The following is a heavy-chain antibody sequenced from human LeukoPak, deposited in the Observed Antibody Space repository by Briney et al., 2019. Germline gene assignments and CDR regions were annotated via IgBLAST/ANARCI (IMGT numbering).Heavy chain of an antibody. J-gene: IGHJ4*02. CDR2: ISGSGGST. V-gene: IGHV3-23*01. CDR1: GFTVSSYA. D-gene: IGHD3-9*01. Sequence: GGSLRLSCAASGFTVSSYAMSWVRQAPGKGLEWVSAISGSGGSTYYADSVKGRFTISRDNSKNTLYLQMNSLRAEDTAVYYCATDHYDILTGYYTFLDYWGQGTLVTVSS. CDR3: ATDHYDILTGYYTFLDY.